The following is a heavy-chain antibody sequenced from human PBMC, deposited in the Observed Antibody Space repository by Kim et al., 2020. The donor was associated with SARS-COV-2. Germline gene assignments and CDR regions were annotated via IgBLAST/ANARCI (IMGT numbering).Heavy chain of an antibody. CDR3: ARRLGGVIVAFDY. Sequence: GGSLRLSCAASGFTFSSYAMHWVRQAPGKGLEWVAVISYDGSNKYYADYVKGRFTISRDNSKNTLYLQMNSLRAEDTAVYYCARRLGGVIVAFDYWGQGTLVTVSS. V-gene: IGHV3-30*04. CDR1: GFTFSSYA. D-gene: IGHD3-16*02. J-gene: IGHJ4*02. CDR2: ISYDGSNK.